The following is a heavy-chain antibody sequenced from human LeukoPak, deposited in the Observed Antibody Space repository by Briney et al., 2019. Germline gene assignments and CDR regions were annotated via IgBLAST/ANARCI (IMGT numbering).Heavy chain of an antibody. V-gene: IGHV3-21*01. Sequence: GGSLRLSCAASGFTFSSYSMNWVRQAPGKGLEWVSSISSSSSYIYYADSVKGRFTISRDNAKNSLYLQMNSLRAEDTAVYYCARSRGSPNSGEDAFDIWGQGTVVTVSS. D-gene: IGHD2-15*01. CDR2: ISSSSSYI. CDR3: ARSRGSPNSGEDAFDI. CDR1: GFTFSSYS. J-gene: IGHJ3*02.